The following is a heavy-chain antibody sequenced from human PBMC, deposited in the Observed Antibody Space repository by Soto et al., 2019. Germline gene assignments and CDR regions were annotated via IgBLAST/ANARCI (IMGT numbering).Heavy chain of an antibody. Sequence: EVQLLESGGGLVQPGGSLRLSCAASGFTFSSYAMNWVRQAPGKGLEWVSVISGSGGSTYYADSVKGRFTISRDNSKYTLYLQMNSLRAEDTAVYYCASRSSGWYFDYWGQGTLVTVSS. CDR1: GFTFSSYA. V-gene: IGHV3-23*01. D-gene: IGHD6-19*01. CDR2: ISGSGGST. CDR3: ASRSSGWYFDY. J-gene: IGHJ4*02.